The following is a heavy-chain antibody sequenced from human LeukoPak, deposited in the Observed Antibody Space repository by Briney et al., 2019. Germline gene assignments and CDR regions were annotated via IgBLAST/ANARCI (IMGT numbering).Heavy chain of an antibody. V-gene: IGHV3-48*03. CDR1: GFTFSSYE. Sequence: GGSLRLSCAASGFTFSSYEMNWVRQAPGKGLEWVSYISSSGSTIYYADSVKGRFTISRDNAKNSLYLQMNSLRAEDTAVYYCARSNRGWLQYYYYYMDVWGKGTTVTISS. CDR3: ARSNRGWLQYYYYYMDV. CDR2: ISSSGSTI. J-gene: IGHJ6*03. D-gene: IGHD5-24*01.